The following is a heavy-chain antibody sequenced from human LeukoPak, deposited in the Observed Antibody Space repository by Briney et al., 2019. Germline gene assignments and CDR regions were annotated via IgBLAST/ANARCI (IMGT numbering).Heavy chain of an antibody. CDR2: ISSSGSTI. J-gene: IGHJ4*02. CDR3: AREGGSYNYGIYFDY. CDR1: GFTFSSYE. Sequence: PGGSLRLSCAASGFTFSSYEMNWVRQAPGKGLEWVSYISSSGSTIYYADSVKGRFTISRDNAKNSLYLQMNSLGAEDTAVYYCAREGGSYNYGIYFDYWGQGTLVTVSS. V-gene: IGHV3-48*03. D-gene: IGHD1-26*01.